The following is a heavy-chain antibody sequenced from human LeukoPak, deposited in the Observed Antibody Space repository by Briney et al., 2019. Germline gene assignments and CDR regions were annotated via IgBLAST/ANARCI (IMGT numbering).Heavy chain of an antibody. CDR2: INHSGST. V-gene: IGHV4-4*02. D-gene: IGHD6-19*01. CDR3: ACSPGYSSGWYGY. CDR1: GGSISSSYW. J-gene: IGHJ4*02. Sequence: KPSETLSLTCAVSGGSISSSYWWSWVRQPPGKGLEWIGEINHSGSTNYNPSLKSRVTISVDTSKNQFSLKLSSVTAADTAVYYCACSPGYSSGWYGYWGQGTLVTVSS.